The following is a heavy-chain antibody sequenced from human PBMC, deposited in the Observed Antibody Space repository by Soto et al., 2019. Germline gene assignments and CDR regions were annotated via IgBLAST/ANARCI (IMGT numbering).Heavy chain of an antibody. J-gene: IGHJ3*02. V-gene: IGHV3-49*03. CDR3: TRNPTHWNDYSAFDI. Sequence: PGGSLRLSCTASGFTFGDYAMSWFRQAPGKGLEWVGFIRSKAYGGTTEYAASVKGRFTISRDDSKSIAYLQMNSLKTEDTAVYYCTRNPTHWNDYSAFDIWGQGTMVT. CDR1: GFTFGDYA. D-gene: IGHD1-1*01. CDR2: IRSKAYGGTT.